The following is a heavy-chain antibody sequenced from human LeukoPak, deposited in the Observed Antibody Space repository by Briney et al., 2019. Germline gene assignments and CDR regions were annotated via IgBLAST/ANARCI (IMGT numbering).Heavy chain of an antibody. CDR2: INPDSGGT. D-gene: IGHD4-17*01. Sequence: ASVKVSCKASGYTFIDYTIHWVRQAPGQGLECVGWINPDSGGTTYAQEFQGRVTMTRDTSISTAYMELSRLRSDDTAVYYCVSGLGERNVWGQGTTVTVSS. CDR1: GYTFIDYT. J-gene: IGHJ6*02. V-gene: IGHV1-2*02. CDR3: VSGLGERNV.